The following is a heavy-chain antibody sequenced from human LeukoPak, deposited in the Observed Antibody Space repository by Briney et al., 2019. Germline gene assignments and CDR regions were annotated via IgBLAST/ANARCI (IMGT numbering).Heavy chain of an antibody. V-gene: IGHV4-39*01. D-gene: IGHD3-9*01. CDR1: GGSISSSSYY. CDR2: IYYSGST. Sequence: PSETLSLTCTVSGGSISSSSYYWGWIRQPPGKGLEWIGSIYYSGSTYYNPSLKSRVTISVDTSKNQFSLKLSSVTAADTAVYYCARGGHVLRYFDWGQGTLVTVSS. J-gene: IGHJ4*02. CDR3: ARGGHVLRYFD.